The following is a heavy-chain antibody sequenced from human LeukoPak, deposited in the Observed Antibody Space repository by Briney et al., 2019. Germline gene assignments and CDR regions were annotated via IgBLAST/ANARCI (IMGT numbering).Heavy chain of an antibody. D-gene: IGHD1/OR15-1a*01. CDR2: IKQDGSGL. Sequence: GGSLRLSCAASGFTFNNYWMSWVHQAPGKGLEWVANIKQDGSGLYYVESVKGRFTISRDNAKNSLYLRMTSLRAEDTAVYYCARDPGRTGFDYWGQGTLVTVSS. CDR1: GFTFNNYW. V-gene: IGHV3-7*03. CDR3: ARDPGRTGFDY. J-gene: IGHJ4*02.